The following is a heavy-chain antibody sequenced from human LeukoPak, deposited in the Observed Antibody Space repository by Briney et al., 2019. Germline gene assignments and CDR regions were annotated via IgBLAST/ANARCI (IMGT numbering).Heavy chain of an antibody. V-gene: IGHV4-59*01. J-gene: IGHJ3*02. D-gene: IGHD3-22*01. Sequence: PSETLSLTCTVSGGSISSYYWSWIRQPPGKGLEWIGYTYYSGSTNYNPSLKSRVTISVDTSKNQFSLKLSSVTAADTAVYYCARDRFGGYGAFDIWGQGTMVTVSS. CDR2: TYYSGST. CDR1: GGSISSYY. CDR3: ARDRFGGYGAFDI.